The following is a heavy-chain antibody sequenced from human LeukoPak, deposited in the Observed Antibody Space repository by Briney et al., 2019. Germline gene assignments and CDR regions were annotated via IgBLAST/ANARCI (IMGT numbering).Heavy chain of an antibody. CDR1: GNTLTELS. V-gene: IGHV1-24*01. CDR3: ATDPPWAPSPQQH. J-gene: IGHJ1*01. D-gene: IGHD7-27*01. CDR2: FDPEDGET. Sequence: SVKVSCKVSGNTLTELSMHWVRQAPGKGLEWMGGFDPEDGETIYAQKFQGRVTMTEDTSTDTAYMELSSLRSEDTAVYYCATDPPWAPSPQQHWGQGTLVTVSS.